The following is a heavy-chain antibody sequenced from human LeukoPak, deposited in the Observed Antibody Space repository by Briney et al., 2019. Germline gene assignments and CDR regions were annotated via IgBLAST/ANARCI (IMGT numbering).Heavy chain of an antibody. Sequence: PSETLSLTCTVSGYSISSGYYWGWIRQPPGKGLEWIGSIYHSGSTYYNPSLKSRVTISVDTSKNQFSLKLSSVTAADTAVYYCARAVYYYGAGSPNWFDPWGQGTLVTVSS. V-gene: IGHV4-38-2*02. CDR3: ARAVYYYGAGSPNWFDP. CDR2: IYHSGST. CDR1: GYSISSGYY. D-gene: IGHD3-10*01. J-gene: IGHJ5*02.